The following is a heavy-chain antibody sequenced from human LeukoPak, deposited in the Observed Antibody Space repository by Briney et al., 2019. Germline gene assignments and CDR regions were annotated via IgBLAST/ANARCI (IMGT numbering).Heavy chain of an antibody. CDR1: GGSISSSNW. V-gene: IGHV4-4*02. J-gene: IGHJ5*02. CDR3: ARDLSGYYDSSGPRGFDP. CDR2: IYHSGST. Sequence: SETLSLTCAVPGGSISSSNWWSWVRQPPGKGLEWIGEIYHSGSTNYNPSLKSRVTISVDKSKNQFSLKLSSVTAADTAVYYCARDLSGYYDSSGPRGFDPWGQGTLVTVSS. D-gene: IGHD3-22*01.